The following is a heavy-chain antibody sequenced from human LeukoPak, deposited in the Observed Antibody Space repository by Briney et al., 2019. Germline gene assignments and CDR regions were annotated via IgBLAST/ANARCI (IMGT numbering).Heavy chain of an antibody. D-gene: IGHD6-19*01. J-gene: IGHJ5*02. CDR3: ARGAVAGYNGFDP. Sequence: GGSLRLSCAASGFTFSDYGMHWVRQAPGKGLEWVAVIWYDGTNRYYTDSVKGRFIISRDNSKNTLYLQMNRLRIEDTAVYYCARGAVAGYNGFDPWGQGTLVTVSS. CDR2: IWYDGTNR. V-gene: IGHV3-33*01. CDR1: GFTFSDYG.